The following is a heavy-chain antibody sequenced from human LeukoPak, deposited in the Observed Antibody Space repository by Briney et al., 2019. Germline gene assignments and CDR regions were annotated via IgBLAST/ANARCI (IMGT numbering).Heavy chain of an antibody. Sequence: SETLSLTCTVSGGSISSYYWSWIRQPPGKGLEWIGYIYYSGSTNYNPSLKSRVTVSVDTSKNQFSLKLSSVTAADTAVYYCARQGAGDILTGYSANWFDPWGQGTLVTVSS. CDR2: IYYSGST. V-gene: IGHV4-59*08. CDR1: GGSISSYY. J-gene: IGHJ5*02. D-gene: IGHD3-9*01. CDR3: ARQGAGDILTGYSANWFDP.